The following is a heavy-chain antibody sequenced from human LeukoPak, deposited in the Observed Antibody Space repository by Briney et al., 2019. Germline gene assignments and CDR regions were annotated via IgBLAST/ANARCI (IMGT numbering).Heavy chain of an antibody. CDR2: VDYTGIT. CDR3: ARRYYYDSGSYLYFFDF. V-gene: IGHV4-39*01. Sequence: SETLSLTCTVSGGSISSSGYYWGWLRQPPGTGLEWIGSVDYTGITSHSPSLKSRVTISVDTSKNQFSLKVSSVSAADTGVYYCARRYYYDSGSYLYFFDFWGQGTLVTVSS. J-gene: IGHJ4*02. CDR1: GGSISSSGYY. D-gene: IGHD3-10*01.